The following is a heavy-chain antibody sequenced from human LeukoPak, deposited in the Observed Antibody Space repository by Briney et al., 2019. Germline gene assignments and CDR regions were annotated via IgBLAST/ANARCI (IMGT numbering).Heavy chain of an antibody. CDR3: ARGYCSSTSCSLYYYYYMDV. J-gene: IGHJ6*03. Sequence: GASVKVSCKASGYTFSSYGISWVRQAPGQGLEWLGLITPSGGSTWYAQKFQGRVTMTRDMSTSTDYMELSSLRSEDTAVYYCARGYCSSTSCSLYYYYYMDVWGKGTTVTISS. V-gene: IGHV1-46*01. CDR2: ITPSGGST. CDR1: GYTFSSYG. D-gene: IGHD2-2*01.